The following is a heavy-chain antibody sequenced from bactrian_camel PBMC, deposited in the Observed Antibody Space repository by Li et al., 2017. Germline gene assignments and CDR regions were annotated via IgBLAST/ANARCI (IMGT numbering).Heavy chain of an antibody. CDR3: AARARQCRTWPPFNPRDFGY. Sequence: HVQLVESGGDSVHSGGSLRLSCKHSGFSFEDSDIGWSRQAPGKEREGVAGVVRDGSTSYATSVKGRFTISTDNAKHTLYLQMNSLRPEDTAMYYCAARARQCRTWPPFNPRDFGYWGQGTQVTVS. J-gene: IGHJ6*01. CDR2: VVRDGST. V-gene: IGHV3S63*01. D-gene: IGHD1*01. CDR1: GFSFEDSD.